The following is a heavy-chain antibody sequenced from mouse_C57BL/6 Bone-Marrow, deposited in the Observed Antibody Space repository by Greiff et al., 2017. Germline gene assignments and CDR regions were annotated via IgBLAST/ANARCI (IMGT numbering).Heavy chain of an antibody. CDR2: IHPNGGST. V-gene: IGHV1-64*01. D-gene: IGHD1-1*01. CDR3: AREGYYYGSSYLYYYAMDY. Sequence: QVQLQQPGAELVKPGASVKLSCKASGYTFTSYWMHWVKQRPGQGLEWIGMIHPNGGSTNYNEKFKSKATLTVDKSSSTAYMQLSSLTSEDSAVYYCAREGYYYGSSYLYYYAMDYWGQGTSVTVSS. CDR1: GYTFTSYW. J-gene: IGHJ4*01.